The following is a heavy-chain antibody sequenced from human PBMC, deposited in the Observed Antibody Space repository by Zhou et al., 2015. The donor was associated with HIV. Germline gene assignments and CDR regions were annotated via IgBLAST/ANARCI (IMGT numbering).Heavy chain of an antibody. D-gene: IGHD4-11*01. J-gene: IGHJ3*02. CDR1: GYTFTSYA. V-gene: IGHV1-3*05. Sequence: QVQLVQSGAEEKKPGASVKVSCKASGYTFTSYAMHWVRQAPGQRLEWMGWINAGNGNTKYSQKFQGRVTITRDTSASTAYMELSSLRSEDTAVYYCARAVTPTNAPLDAFDIWGQGTMVTVSS. CDR2: INAGNGNT. CDR3: ARAVTPTNAPLDAFDI.